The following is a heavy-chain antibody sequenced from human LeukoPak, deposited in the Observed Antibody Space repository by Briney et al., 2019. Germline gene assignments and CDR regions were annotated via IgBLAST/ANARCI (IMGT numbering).Heavy chain of an antibody. CDR1: GFTFSSHS. CDR2: INSVGGTT. V-gene: IGHV3-48*04. D-gene: IGHD4-17*01. CDR3: ARSIMYGDHGEDI. J-gene: IGHJ3*02. Sequence: GGSLRLSCAASGFTFSSHSMNWVRQAPGKGLEWISYINSVGGTTFYADSVKGRFTISRDNAKNTLYLQMDSLRAEDAAIYYCARSIMYGDHGEDIWGQGTVVAVSS.